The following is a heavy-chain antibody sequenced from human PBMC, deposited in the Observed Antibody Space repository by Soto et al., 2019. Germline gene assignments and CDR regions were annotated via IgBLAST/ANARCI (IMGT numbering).Heavy chain of an antibody. CDR3: AKGGTSSLPFDY. CDR2: IHYSGST. CDR1: GGSISPYY. Sequence: QVQLQESGPGLVKPSETLSLTCTVSGGSISPYYWSWIRQPPGKGLEWIGNIHYSGSTDYNPYYPSRKSRVTISLDTSTNQFFLKLTSVTAADTAVYYCAKGGTSSLPFDYWGQGILVTVSS. D-gene: IGHD2-2*01. J-gene: IGHJ4*02. V-gene: IGHV4-59*01.